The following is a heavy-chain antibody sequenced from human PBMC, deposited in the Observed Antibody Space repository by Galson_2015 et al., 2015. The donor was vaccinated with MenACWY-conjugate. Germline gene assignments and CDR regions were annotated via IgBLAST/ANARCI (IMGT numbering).Heavy chain of an antibody. CDR1: GVTVSANC. Sequence: SLRLSCAVSGVTVSANCMSWVRPAPGKGLEWVSILCSGTTTRYADSVKGRFAISGDDSTNTVYLQMSSLRAEDTAMYYCARSTVGYGERWLHPWGQGIPVTVSS. CDR3: ARSTVGYGERWLHP. CDR2: LCSGTTT. V-gene: IGHV3-53*01. D-gene: IGHD5-12*01. J-gene: IGHJ5*02.